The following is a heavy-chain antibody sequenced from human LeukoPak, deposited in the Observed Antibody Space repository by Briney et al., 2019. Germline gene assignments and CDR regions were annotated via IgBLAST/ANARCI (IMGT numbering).Heavy chain of an antibody. J-gene: IGHJ4*02. D-gene: IGHD2-2*01. CDR1: GYTFTSYD. Sequence: ASVKVSCKASGYTFTSYDINWVRQATGQGLEWMGWMNPNSGNTGYAQKFQGRVTMTRNTSISTAYMELSSLRSEDTAVYYCARVPHCSSTSCPPLDYWGQGTLVTVSS. CDR3: ARVPHCSSTSCPPLDY. V-gene: IGHV1-8*01. CDR2: MNPNSGNT.